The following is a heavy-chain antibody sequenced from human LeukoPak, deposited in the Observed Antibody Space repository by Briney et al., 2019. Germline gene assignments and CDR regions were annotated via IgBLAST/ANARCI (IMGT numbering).Heavy chain of an antibody. Sequence: GSVKVSCKACGYTFTSYGISGVRQAPGRGGEGMGGINAYNGNTNYAQKHQAIVPMTTHTSTSTAYMNLRSLRSDDTAVYYCARDLGTMIGALPRWFDPWRQGTLLTVPS. V-gene: IGHV1-18*01. CDR3: ARDLGTMIGALPRWFDP. D-gene: IGHD3-22*01. J-gene: IGHJ5*02. CDR1: GYTFTSYG. CDR2: INAYNGNT.